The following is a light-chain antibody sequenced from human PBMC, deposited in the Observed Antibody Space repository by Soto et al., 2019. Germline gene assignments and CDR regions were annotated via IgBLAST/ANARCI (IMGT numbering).Light chain of an antibody. J-gene: IGKJ5*01. CDR3: QQSFTTPT. V-gene: IGKV1-39*01. Sequence: DIQMTQSPSSLAASVGDRVTITCRASQSISSYLNWYQQKPGKAPKLLIYAASSLQSGVPSRLSGSGSGTDFTLTISSPQPEDFATYYCQQSFTTPTFGQGTRLEIK. CDR2: AAS. CDR1: QSISSY.